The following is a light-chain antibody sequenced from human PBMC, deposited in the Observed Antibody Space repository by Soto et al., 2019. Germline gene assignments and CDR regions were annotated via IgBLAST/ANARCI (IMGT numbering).Light chain of an antibody. Sequence: DVQMTQSPSSLSASVGDRVTITCRASQDINSYLAWYQQKPGNDPKSLIYAASSLQTGVPSRFSGSESGTDFTLTINNLQPEYSATYYCQQYNIYPLTFGGGTKGESK. CDR3: QQYNIYPLT. CDR2: AAS. J-gene: IGKJ4*01. CDR1: QDINSY. V-gene: IGKV1D-16*01.